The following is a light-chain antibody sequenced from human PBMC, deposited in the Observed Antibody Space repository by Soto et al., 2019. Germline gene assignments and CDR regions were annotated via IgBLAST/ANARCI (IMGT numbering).Light chain of an antibody. Sequence: EIVMTQSPDTLSVSPGERATLFCRASQSVSSNLVWYQQKPGQAPRLLIYGASTRATGIPARFSGSGSGTEFTLTISSLQSEDFAVYYCQQCNAWPLTFGQGTKVEI. V-gene: IGKV3-15*01. J-gene: IGKJ1*01. CDR3: QQCNAWPLT. CDR2: GAS. CDR1: QSVSSN.